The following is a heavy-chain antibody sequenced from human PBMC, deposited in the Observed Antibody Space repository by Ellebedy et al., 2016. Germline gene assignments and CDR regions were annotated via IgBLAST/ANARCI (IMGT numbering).Heavy chain of an antibody. Sequence: GESLKISXAASGFTLERYNMNWVRQAPGKGLEWVASISITSSYIHYADSVKGRFTISRDNANNSLSLQMSSLRVDDTALYYCVRWGYSYGFDFWGRGTRVTVSS. V-gene: IGHV3-21*01. J-gene: IGHJ5*01. CDR3: VRWGYSYGFDF. CDR2: ISITSSYI. CDR1: GFTLERYN. D-gene: IGHD5-18*01.